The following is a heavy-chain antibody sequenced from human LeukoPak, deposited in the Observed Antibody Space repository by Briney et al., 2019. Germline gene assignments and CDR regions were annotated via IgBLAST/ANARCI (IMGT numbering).Heavy chain of an antibody. D-gene: IGHD2-21*01. CDR3: ARGRSATVISDWFDP. Sequence: ASVKVSCKASGYTFTNYDINWVRQATGQGLEWMGWMNPNSGNTGYAQKFQGRVTMTRNTSISTAYMELSSLRSEDTAVYYCARGRSATVISDWFDPWGQGTLVTVSS. J-gene: IGHJ5*02. CDR2: MNPNSGNT. V-gene: IGHV1-8*01. CDR1: GYTFTNYD.